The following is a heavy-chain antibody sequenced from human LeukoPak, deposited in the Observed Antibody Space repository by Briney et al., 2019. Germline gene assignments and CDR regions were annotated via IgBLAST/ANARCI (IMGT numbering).Heavy chain of an antibody. Sequence: GGSLRLSCAASGFTFSSYSMNWVRQAPGKGLVWVSRINRDGSSTSYADSVKGRFTISRDNAKNTLYLQMNSLRAEDTAVYYCARGGGYSYGSFDYWGQGILVTVSS. CDR2: INRDGSST. CDR1: GFTFSSYS. V-gene: IGHV3-74*01. D-gene: IGHD5-18*01. CDR3: ARGGGYSYGSFDY. J-gene: IGHJ4*02.